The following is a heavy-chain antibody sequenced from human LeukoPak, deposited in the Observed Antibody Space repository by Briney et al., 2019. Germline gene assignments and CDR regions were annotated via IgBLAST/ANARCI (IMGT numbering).Heavy chain of an antibody. V-gene: IGHV3-9*01. CDR2: ISWNSGSI. Sequence: GRSLRLSCAASGFTFDEIAMHWVRQAPGKGLEWVSGISWNSGSIGYADSVKGRFTISGDNSKNTLYLQMNSLRAEDTAVYYCAKDPSDIVVVPAAPRFDYWGQGTLVTVSS. D-gene: IGHD2-2*01. J-gene: IGHJ4*02. CDR3: AKDPSDIVVVPAAPRFDY. CDR1: GFTFDEIA.